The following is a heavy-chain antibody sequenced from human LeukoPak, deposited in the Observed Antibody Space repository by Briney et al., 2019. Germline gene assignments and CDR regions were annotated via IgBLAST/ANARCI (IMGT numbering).Heavy chain of an antibody. Sequence: GGSLRLSCAASGFTVSSNYMNWVRQAPGKGLEWVSVIYSGGSTFYADSVKGRFTISRDNSKNTLYVQMNSLRVEDTAVYYCARGTSRYYFDYWGQGALVTVSS. CDR3: ARGTSRYYFDY. CDR1: GFTVSSNY. D-gene: IGHD3-16*02. J-gene: IGHJ4*02. CDR2: IYSGGST. V-gene: IGHV3-66*01.